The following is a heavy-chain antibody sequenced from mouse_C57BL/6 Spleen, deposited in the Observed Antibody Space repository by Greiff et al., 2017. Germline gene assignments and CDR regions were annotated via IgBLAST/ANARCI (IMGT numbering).Heavy chain of an antibody. CDR2: IDPSDSYT. CDR3: ARASEYGNYAFAY. Sequence: VQLQQPGAELVKPGASVKLSCKASGYTFTSYWMQWVKQRPGQGLEWIGEIDPSDSYTNYNQKFKGKATLTVDTSSSTAYMQLSSLTSEDSAVYYCARASEYGNYAFAYWGQGTLVTVSA. V-gene: IGHV1-50*01. D-gene: IGHD2-10*02. CDR1: GYTFTSYW. J-gene: IGHJ3*01.